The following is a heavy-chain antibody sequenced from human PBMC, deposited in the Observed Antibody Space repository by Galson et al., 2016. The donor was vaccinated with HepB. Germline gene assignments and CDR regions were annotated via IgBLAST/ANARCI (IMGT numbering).Heavy chain of an antibody. CDR1: GFTLSSYS. Sequence: SLRLSCAASGFTLSSYSMNWVRQAPGKGLEWVSSISSSSSYIYYADSVKGRFTISRDNAKNSLYLQINSLRAEDRAVYYWSREISWDYRYCAGYWGRGTLGTVSS. CDR2: ISSSSSYI. V-gene: IGHV3-21*01. CDR3: SREISWDYRYCAGY. J-gene: IGHJ4*02. D-gene: IGHD4-11*01.